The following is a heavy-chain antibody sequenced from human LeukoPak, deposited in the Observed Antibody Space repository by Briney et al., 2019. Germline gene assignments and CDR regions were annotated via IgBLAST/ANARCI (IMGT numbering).Heavy chain of an antibody. J-gene: IGHJ4*02. V-gene: IGHV1-2*02. CDR2: INPNSGGT. CDR1: GYTFTGYY. CDR3: ARGGMQLWLFFFDY. D-gene: IGHD5-18*01. Sequence: ASVKVSCKASGYTFTGYYIHWVRQAPAQGLEWMGWINPNSGGTVYAQKFQGRVTMTSDTSISTAYIELSRLRSDDTAVYYCARGGMQLWLFFFDYWGQGTLVTVSS.